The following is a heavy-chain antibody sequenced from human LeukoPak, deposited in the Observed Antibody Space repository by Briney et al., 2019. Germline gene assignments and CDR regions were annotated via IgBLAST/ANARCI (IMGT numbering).Heavy chain of an antibody. Sequence: GGSLRPSCTTSGFTFGDYAMSWVRQAPGKGLEWVSFIRRKAHGGTTEYAASVKGRFSSSRDDSKSIAYLQMNSLKTEDTAVYFCTRVTYYYDNSGYFHFDSWGQGSLVTVSS. V-gene: IGHV3-49*04. D-gene: IGHD3-22*01. J-gene: IGHJ4*02. CDR2: IRRKAHGGTT. CDR3: TRVTYYYDNSGYFHFDS. CDR1: GFTFGDYA.